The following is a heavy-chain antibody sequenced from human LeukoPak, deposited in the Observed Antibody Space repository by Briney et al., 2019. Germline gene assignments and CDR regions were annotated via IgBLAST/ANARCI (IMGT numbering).Heavy chain of an antibody. J-gene: IGHJ3*02. CDR3: ARDGVDYGHAFDI. D-gene: IGHD4-17*01. CDR1: GGSISSSSYY. CDR2: IYYSGST. Sequence: SVTLSLTCTVSGGSISSSSYYWGWIRQPPGKGLEWIGCIYYSGSTYYNPSLKSRVTISVDTSKNKFSRKLSSVAAADTSVYYCARDGVDYGHAFDIWGQGTMVTVSS. V-gene: IGHV4-39*07.